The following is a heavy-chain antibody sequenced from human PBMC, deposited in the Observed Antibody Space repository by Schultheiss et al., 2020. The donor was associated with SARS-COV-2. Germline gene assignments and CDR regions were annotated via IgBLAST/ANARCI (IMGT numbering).Heavy chain of an antibody. Sequence: GGSLRLSCAASGFTFISYWMHWVRQAPGKGLEWVAVIWYDGSNKYYADSVKGRFTISRDNSKNTLYLQMNSLRAEDTAVYYCARDQDYGDDFDYWGQGTLVTVSS. V-gene: IGHV3-33*08. CDR2: IWYDGSNK. D-gene: IGHD4-17*01. CDR3: ARDQDYGDDFDY. CDR1: GFTFISYW. J-gene: IGHJ4*02.